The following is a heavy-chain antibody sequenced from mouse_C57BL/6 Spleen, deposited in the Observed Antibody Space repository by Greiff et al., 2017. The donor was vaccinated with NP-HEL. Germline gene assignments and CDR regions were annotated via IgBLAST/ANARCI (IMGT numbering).Heavy chain of an antibody. J-gene: IGHJ1*03. CDR1: GFTFSDYG. V-gene: IGHV5-15*04. CDR2: ISNLAYSI. D-gene: IGHD2-1*01. Sequence: EVKLVESGGGLVQPGGSLKLSCAASGFTFSDYGMAWVRQAPRKGPEWVAFISNLAYSIYYADTVTGRFTISRENAKNTLYLEMSSLRSEDTAMYYCARRDLLWYFDVWGTGTTVTVSS. CDR3: ARRDLLWYFDV.